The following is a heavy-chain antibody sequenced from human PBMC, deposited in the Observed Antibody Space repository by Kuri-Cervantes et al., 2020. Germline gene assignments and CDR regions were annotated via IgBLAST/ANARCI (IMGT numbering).Heavy chain of an antibody. V-gene: IGHV3-53*01. Sequence: GGSLRLSCAASGFTVSSNYMSWVRQAPGKGLEWVSVIYSGGSTYYADSVKGRFTISRDNSKNTLYLQMNSLRAEDTAVYYCARIRVRYYYGMDVWGQGTTVTVSS. CDR2: IYSGGST. D-gene: IGHD2-21*01. CDR3: ARIRVRYYYGMDV. J-gene: IGHJ6*02. CDR1: GFTVSSNY.